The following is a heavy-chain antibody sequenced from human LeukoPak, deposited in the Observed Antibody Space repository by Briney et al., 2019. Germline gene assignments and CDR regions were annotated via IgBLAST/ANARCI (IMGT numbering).Heavy chain of an antibody. V-gene: IGHV4-30-2*01. Sequence: SETLSLSCAVSGGSISSGGYSWSWIRQPPGKGLEWIGYIYHRGSTYYNPSLKSRVTISVDRSKNQFSLKLSSVTAADTAVYYCARGPLAYYYDSSGYLPPYFDYWGQGTLVTVSS. D-gene: IGHD3-22*01. J-gene: IGHJ4*02. CDR3: ARGPLAYYYDSSGYLPPYFDY. CDR2: IYHRGST. CDR1: GGSISSGGYS.